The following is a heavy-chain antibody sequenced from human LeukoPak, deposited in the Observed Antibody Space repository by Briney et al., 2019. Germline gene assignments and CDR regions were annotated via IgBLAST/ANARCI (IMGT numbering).Heavy chain of an antibody. CDR2: INSDGSST. V-gene: IGHV3-74*01. D-gene: IGHD6-19*01. J-gene: IGHJ5*02. Sequence: PGGSLRLSCAASGFTFSSYWMHWVRQAPGKGLVWVSRINSDGSSTSYADSVKGRFTISRDNAKNTLYLQMNRLRAEDTAAYYCARWIAVAGTDWFDPWGQGTLVTVSS. CDR3: ARWIAVAGTDWFDP. CDR1: GFTFSSYW.